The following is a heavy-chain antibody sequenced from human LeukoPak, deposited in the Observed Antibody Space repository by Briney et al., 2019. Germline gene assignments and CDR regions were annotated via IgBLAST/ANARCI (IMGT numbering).Heavy chain of an antibody. CDR3: AGGEEMATITLDY. CDR2: ISNDGSNK. J-gene: IGHJ4*02. Sequence: PGGSLRLSCAASGFTFSSYGMHWVRQAPGKGLEWVAVISNDGSNKYYADSVKGRFTISRDNSKNTVYLQMNSLRAEDTAVYYCAGGEEMATITLDYWGQGTLVTVSS. CDR1: GFTFSSYG. V-gene: IGHV3-30*03. D-gene: IGHD5-24*01.